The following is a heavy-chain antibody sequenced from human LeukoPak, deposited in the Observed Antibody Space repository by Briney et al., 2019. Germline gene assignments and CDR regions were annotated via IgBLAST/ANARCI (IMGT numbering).Heavy chain of an antibody. J-gene: IGHJ4*02. D-gene: IGHD2-8*01. CDR2: IYYTGST. CDR3: ARYAMAGYYFDY. Sequence: SETLSLTCTVSGGSISNYYWSWIRQPPGKGLVWIGFIYYTGSTKYNPSFKSRVTISADTSKNQFSLKLTSVTAADTAECYCARYAMAGYYFDYWGQGTLVTVSS. V-gene: IGHV4-59*01. CDR1: GGSISNYY.